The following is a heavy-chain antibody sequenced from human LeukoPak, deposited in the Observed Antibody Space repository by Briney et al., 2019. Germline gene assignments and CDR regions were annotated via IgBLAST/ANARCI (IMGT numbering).Heavy chain of an antibody. Sequence: GGSLRLSCAAAGFTVSSNYMSWVRQAPGEGLEWVSVIFGGGSTYYPDSVKGRFAISRDNSKNTLYLQMNSLRAEDTAVYYCARGITTFGVVTTGMDFWGQGTTVTVSS. V-gene: IGHV3-66*01. D-gene: IGHD3-3*01. CDR2: IFGGGST. CDR3: ARGITTFGVVTTGMDF. J-gene: IGHJ6*02. CDR1: GFTVSSNY.